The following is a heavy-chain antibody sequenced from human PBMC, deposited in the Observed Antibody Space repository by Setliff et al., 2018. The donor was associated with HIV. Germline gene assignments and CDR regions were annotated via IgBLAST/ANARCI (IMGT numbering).Heavy chain of an antibody. J-gene: IGHJ4*02. D-gene: IGHD2-21*02. CDR1: GFTFDDYT. V-gene: IGHV3-43*01. CDR2: INWDGGSI. Sequence: HPGGSLRLSCAASGFTFDDYTMHWVRQAPGKGLEWVSLINWDGGSIFYADSVRGRFTISRDNSKNSLYLQMTSLRTEDTALYYCSKGHPDGDPYYFDYWGQGTLVTVSS. CDR3: SKGHPDGDPYYFDY.